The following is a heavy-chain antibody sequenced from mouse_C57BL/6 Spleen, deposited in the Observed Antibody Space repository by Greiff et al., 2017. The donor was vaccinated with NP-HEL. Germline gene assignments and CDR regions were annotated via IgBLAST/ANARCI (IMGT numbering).Heavy chain of an antibody. CDR3: ASLAAAGAY. V-gene: IGHV14-2*01. CDR1: GFNINDYY. Sequence: EVQLQQSGAELVKPGASVKLSCTASGFNINDYYMHWVKQRTEQGLEWIGKIDPEDGETKSAPKFQGKATITADTSSNTAYLQHSSLAAEDTAVYYCASLAAAGAYWGQGTLVTVSA. CDR2: IDPEDGET. J-gene: IGHJ3*01.